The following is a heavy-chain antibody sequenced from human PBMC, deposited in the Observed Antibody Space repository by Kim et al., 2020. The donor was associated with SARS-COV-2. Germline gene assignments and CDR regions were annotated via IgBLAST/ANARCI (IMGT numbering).Heavy chain of an antibody. D-gene: IGHD5-18*01. Sequence: GGSLRLSCAASGFTFSSYAMSWVRQAPGKGLEWVSAISGSGGSTYYADSVKGRFTISRDNSKTTLYLQMNSLRAEDTAVYYCAEELQLWFSYYYYGMDVWGQGTTVTVSS. CDR2: ISGSGGST. V-gene: IGHV3-23*01. CDR1: GFTFSSYA. J-gene: IGHJ6*02. CDR3: AEELQLWFSYYYYGMDV.